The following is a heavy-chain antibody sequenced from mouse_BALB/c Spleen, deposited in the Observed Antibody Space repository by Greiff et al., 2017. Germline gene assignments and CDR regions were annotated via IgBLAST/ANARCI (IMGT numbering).Heavy chain of an antibody. V-gene: IGHV1-9*01. CDR1: GYTFSSYW. CDR2: ILPGSGST. J-gene: IGHJ2*01. Sequence: VQLQQSGAELMKPGASVKISCKATGYTFSSYWIEWVKQRPGHGLEWIGEILPGSGSTNYNEKFKGKATLTADKSSSTAYMQLSSLTSEDSAVYYCATFYDGYYVDYWGQGTTLTVSS. D-gene: IGHD2-3*01. CDR3: ATFYDGYYVDY.